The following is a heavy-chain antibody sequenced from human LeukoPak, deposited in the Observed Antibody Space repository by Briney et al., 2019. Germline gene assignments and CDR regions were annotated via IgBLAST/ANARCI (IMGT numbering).Heavy chain of an antibody. D-gene: IGHD3-22*01. CDR1: GASISSYY. Sequence: SETLSLTCTVSGASISSYYWSWIRQPPGKGLEWIGYIYYSGSTHYNPSLKSRVTISVDTSKNQFSLKLSSVTAADTAVYYCARGVTYYYDSSGLDYWGQGTLVTVSS. CDR2: IYYSGST. CDR3: ARGVTYYYDSSGLDY. J-gene: IGHJ4*02. V-gene: IGHV4-59*12.